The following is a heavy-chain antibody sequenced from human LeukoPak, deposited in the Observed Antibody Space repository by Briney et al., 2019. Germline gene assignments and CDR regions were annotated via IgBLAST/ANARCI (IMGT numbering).Heavy chain of an antibody. J-gene: IGHJ6*02. CDR2: ISHTGGTT. CDR1: GFMFNTYS. Sequence: PGGSLRLSCSASGFMFNTYSMHWVRQAPGRGLEFVSSISHTGGTTYYADSVKGRFTISRDNSKNTVYLQMSSLRTEDTAVYYCVRDYHTMDVWGQGTTVTVSS. CDR3: VRDYHTMDV. D-gene: IGHD1-14*01. V-gene: IGHV3-64D*09.